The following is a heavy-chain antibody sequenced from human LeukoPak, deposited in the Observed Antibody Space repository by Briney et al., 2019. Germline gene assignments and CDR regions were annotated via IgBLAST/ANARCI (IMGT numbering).Heavy chain of an antibody. CDR1: GYTFTTYG. D-gene: IGHD2-21*01. J-gene: IGHJ5*02. CDR2: ISVYNGNT. CDR3: APIFDPVVGFDP. V-gene: IGHV1-18*01. Sequence: ASVKVSCKASGYTFTTYGITWVRQAPGQGLEWMGWISVYNGNTNSAQKFQGRVTMTEDTSTDTAYMELSSLRSEDTAVYYCAPIFDPVVGFDPWGQGTLVTVSS.